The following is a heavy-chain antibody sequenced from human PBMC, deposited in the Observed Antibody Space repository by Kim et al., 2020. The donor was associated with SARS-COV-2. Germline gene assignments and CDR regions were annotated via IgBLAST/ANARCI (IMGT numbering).Heavy chain of an antibody. Sequence: SETLSLTCTVSGGSISSSYWSWIRQPPGKGLEWIGYIYYIGNTNYNPSLKSRVTISLDTSKNQFSLKLSSVTAADTAVYYCARTFYYGSGRGFDPWGQGTLVTVSS. CDR3: ARTFYYGSGRGFDP. V-gene: IGHV4-59*01. CDR2: IYYIGNT. D-gene: IGHD3-10*01. J-gene: IGHJ5*02. CDR1: GGSISSSY.